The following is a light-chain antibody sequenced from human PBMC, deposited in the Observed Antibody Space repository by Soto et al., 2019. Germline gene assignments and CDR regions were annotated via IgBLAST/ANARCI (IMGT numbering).Light chain of an antibody. CDR1: SSNIGSNI. Sequence: QLVLTQPPSASGTPGQRVTISCSGSSSNIGSNIVNWYQQVPGTAPKHLIYSNSQRPSGVPDRFSGSKSGTSASLAISGLQSEDEADYFCAAWDDSLNGHVFGTGTKVTVL. CDR3: AAWDDSLNGHV. V-gene: IGLV1-44*01. J-gene: IGLJ1*01. CDR2: SNS.